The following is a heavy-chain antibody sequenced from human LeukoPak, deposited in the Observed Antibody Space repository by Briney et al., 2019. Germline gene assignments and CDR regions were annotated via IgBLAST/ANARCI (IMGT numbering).Heavy chain of an antibody. CDR2: IKQDGSDK. J-gene: IGHJ4*02. Sequence: GGSLRLSCAASGFTFSDYWMTWVRQAPGRGLEWVAVIKQDGSDKYYVDSLKGRFTISRDNAKNSLCLQMNSLRAEDTAVYYCARGVPTGVDYFDYWGQGTLVTVSS. D-gene: IGHD2-8*02. CDR1: GFTFSDYW. CDR3: ARGVPTGVDYFDY. V-gene: IGHV3-7*01.